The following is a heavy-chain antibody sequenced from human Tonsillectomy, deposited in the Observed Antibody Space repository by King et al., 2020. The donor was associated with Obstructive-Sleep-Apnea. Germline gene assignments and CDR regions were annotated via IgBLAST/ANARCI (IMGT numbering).Heavy chain of an antibody. Sequence: VQLVESGGGVVQPGRSLRLSCAASGFTFNSYTMHWVRQAPGKGLEGVAVISYDGSNKYYADSVKGRFTISRDNSKNTLYLQMNSLRTEDTAMYYCASGGPDGITMVRGKFQDDWYFYLWGRGTLVTVSS. CDR1: GFTFNSYT. CDR3: ASGGPDGITMVRGKFQDDWYFYL. D-gene: IGHD3-10*01. V-gene: IGHV3-30-3*01. J-gene: IGHJ2*01. CDR2: ISYDGSNK.